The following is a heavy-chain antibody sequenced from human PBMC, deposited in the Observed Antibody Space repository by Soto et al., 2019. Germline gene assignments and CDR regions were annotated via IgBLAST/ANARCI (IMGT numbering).Heavy chain of an antibody. CDR3: ARAQYDRGSYEYFDN. V-gene: IGHV1-18*04. Sequence: QVQLVQSGAEVKKPRASVKVSCKASGYTFTSYGISWVRQAPGQGPEWMGWISGYNGNTKYGQKLQGRVTMTTDTSTSTAYMELRSLRSADTAVYYCARAQYDRGSYEYFDNWFQGTLVTVSS. D-gene: IGHD1-26*01. CDR1: GYTFTSYG. CDR2: ISGYNGNT. J-gene: IGHJ4*02.